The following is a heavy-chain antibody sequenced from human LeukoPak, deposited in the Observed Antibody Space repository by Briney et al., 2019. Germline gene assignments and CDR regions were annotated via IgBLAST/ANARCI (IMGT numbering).Heavy chain of an antibody. CDR2: ISSTTYT. Sequence: GGPLRLSCAASGFTFSVYSMSWIRQAPEKGLEWVSSISSTTYTYYADSVKGRFTISRDNSKNSLYLQMNSLTAEDTALYYCARDGSGWSRDVWGQGTTVTVSS. J-gene: IGHJ6*02. V-gene: IGHV3-21*01. D-gene: IGHD6-19*01. CDR3: ARDGSGWSRDV. CDR1: GFTFSVYS.